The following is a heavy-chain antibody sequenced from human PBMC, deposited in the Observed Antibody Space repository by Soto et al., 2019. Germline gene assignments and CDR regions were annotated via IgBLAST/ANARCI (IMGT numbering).Heavy chain of an antibody. CDR3: ARDIKDGYYYYGMDV. Sequence: ASVKVSCKASGGTFSSYAISWVRQAPGQGLEWMGGIIPIFGTANYAQKFQGRVTITADESTSTAYMELSSLRSEDTAVYYCARDIKDGYYYYGMDVWGQGTTVTVSS. J-gene: IGHJ6*02. CDR1: GGTFSSYA. D-gene: IGHD2-15*01. V-gene: IGHV1-69*13. CDR2: IIPIFGTA.